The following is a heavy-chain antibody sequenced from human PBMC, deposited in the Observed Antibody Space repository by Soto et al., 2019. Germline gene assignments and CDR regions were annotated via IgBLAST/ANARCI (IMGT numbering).Heavy chain of an antibody. CDR3: ARDLLRATVSPFDY. CDR1: GGSFSGYY. D-gene: IGHD4-17*01. J-gene: IGHJ4*02. CDR2: INHSGST. Sequence: SETLSLTCAVYGGSFSGYYWSWIRQPPGKGLEWIGEINHSGSTNYNPSLKSRVTISVDTSKNQFSLKLSPVTAEDTAVYYCARDLLRATVSPFDYWGQGTLVTVSS. V-gene: IGHV4-34*01.